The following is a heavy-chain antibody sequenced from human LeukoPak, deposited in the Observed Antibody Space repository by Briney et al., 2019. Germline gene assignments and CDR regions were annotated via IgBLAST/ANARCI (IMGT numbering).Heavy chain of an antibody. CDR2: IYYSGST. J-gene: IGHJ4*02. CDR3: ARGPLRYGHFDY. CDR1: GGSIISGRYY. V-gene: IGHV4-39*07. Sequence: SETLSLTCTVSGGSIISGRYYWGWLRQPPGKTLEWIASIYYSGSTDYNPSLKSRVTISVDTSKNQFSLKLSSVTAADTAVYYCARGPLRYGHFDYWGQGTLVTVSS. D-gene: IGHD3-16*01.